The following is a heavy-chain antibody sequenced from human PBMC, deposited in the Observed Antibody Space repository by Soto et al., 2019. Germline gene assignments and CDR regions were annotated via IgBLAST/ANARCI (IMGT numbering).Heavy chain of an antibody. D-gene: IGHD6-13*01. J-gene: IGHJ6*02. CDR2: ISSSSSYI. Sequence: GGSLRLPCTTSGFTFSSYSMYWVRQAPGKGLEWVSSISSSSSYIYYADSVKGRFTISRDNAKKSVSLQMNSLRAEDTAVYYCARDRRAGADNYYYYGMDVWGQGTTVTVSS. CDR3: ARDRRAGADNYYYYGMDV. V-gene: IGHV3-21*01. CDR1: GFTFSSYS.